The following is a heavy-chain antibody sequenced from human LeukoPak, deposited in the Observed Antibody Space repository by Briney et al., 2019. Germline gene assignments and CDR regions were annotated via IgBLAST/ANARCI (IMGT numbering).Heavy chain of an antibody. CDR1: RFTFNRYE. D-gene: IGHD4-23*01. Sequence: GGPLRLSCAASRFTFNRYEMNWPRQAPGKGLEWGSYISSCSSTIYYADPVKGRFTISRDNAKNSLYLQMNGLRAEDTAVYYCARDPPHDDGGNSAFDYWGQGTLVTVSS. J-gene: IGHJ4*02. CDR3: ARDPPHDDGGNSAFDY. V-gene: IGHV3-48*03. CDR2: ISSCSSTI.